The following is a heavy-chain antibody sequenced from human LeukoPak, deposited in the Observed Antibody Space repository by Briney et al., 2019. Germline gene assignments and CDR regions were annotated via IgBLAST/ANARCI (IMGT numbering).Heavy chain of an antibody. Sequence: PGGSLRLSCAASGFTFSTHSMYWVRQAPGKELEWVSSISASSNFIHYAESVRGRFTISRDNAKNSLYLQMNSLGAQDTAVYYCARPATGYCSSAGCHWDSWGQGTLVTVSS. D-gene: IGHD2-2*01. J-gene: IGHJ4*02. V-gene: IGHV3-21*01. CDR1: GFTFSTHS. CDR2: ISASSNFI. CDR3: ARPATGYCSSAGCHWDS.